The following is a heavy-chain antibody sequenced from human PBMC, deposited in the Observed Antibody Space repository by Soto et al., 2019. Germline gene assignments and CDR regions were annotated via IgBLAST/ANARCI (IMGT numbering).Heavy chain of an antibody. J-gene: IGHJ4*02. V-gene: IGHV4-34*01. CDR2: IKHSGST. CDR3: ARGPRLCFDY. D-gene: IGHD3-16*01. CDR1: GGSFSGYY. Sequence: PSETLSLTCAVYGGSFSGYYWSWIRQPPGKGLEWIGEIKHSGSTNYNPSLKSRVTISVDTSKNQFSLKLSSVTAADTAVYYCARGPRLCFDYWGQGTLVTVSS.